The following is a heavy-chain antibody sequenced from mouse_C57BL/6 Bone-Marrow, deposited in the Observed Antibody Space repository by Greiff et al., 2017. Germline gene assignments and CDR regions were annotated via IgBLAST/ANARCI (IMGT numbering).Heavy chain of an antibody. CDR3: ARKVTTVVGNFDY. CDR1: GFNIKNTY. CDR2: IDPANGNT. V-gene: IGHV14-3*01. J-gene: IGHJ2*01. D-gene: IGHD1-1*01. Sequence: EVQLQQSVAELVRPGASVKLSCTASGFNIKNTYMHWVKQRPEQGLEWIGRIDPANGNTKYAPKFQGKATITADTSSNTADLQLSSLTSEDTAIYYCARKVTTVVGNFDYWGQGTTLTVSS.